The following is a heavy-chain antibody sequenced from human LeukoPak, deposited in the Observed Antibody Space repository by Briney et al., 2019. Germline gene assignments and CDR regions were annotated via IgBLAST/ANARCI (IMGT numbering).Heavy chain of an antibody. J-gene: IGHJ4*02. CDR3: ARHGYCSGGSCYWDY. CDR2: ICCSGPT. CDR1: GGPFSCYY. V-gene: IGHV4-59*08. Sequence: SETLSLTCAVYGGPFSCYYWSWIPQPPAKGLEGIGYICCSGPTRDNPSLKSRVTISLDTSKNQSSLKLSSVTGGDTAVYYCARHGYCSGGSCYWDYWGQGTLVTVSS. D-gene: IGHD2-15*01.